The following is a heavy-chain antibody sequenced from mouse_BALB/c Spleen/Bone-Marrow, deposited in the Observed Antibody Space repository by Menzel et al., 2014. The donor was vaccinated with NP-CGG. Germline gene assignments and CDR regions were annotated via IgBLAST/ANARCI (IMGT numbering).Heavy chain of an antibody. V-gene: IGHV1S135*01. CDR1: GYAFTSYN. J-gene: IGHJ3*01. D-gene: IGHD1-1*01. Sequence: EVKLVESGPELVKPGASVKVSCKASGYAFTSYNMYWVKQSHGKGLEWIGYIDPYNGGTSYNQKFKGKATLTVDKSSSTAYMHLNSLTSEDSAVYYCARENYGSSPAYWGQGTLVTVSA. CDR2: IDPYNGGT. CDR3: ARENYGSSPAY.